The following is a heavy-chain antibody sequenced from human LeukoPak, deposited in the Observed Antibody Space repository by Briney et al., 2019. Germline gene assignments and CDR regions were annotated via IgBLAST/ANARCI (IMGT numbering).Heavy chain of an antibody. CDR2: IKQDGSEK. CDR1: GFTFSSYW. Sequence: GGSLRLSCAASGFTFSSYWMNWVRQAPGEGLEWVASIKQDGSEKYYVDSVKGRFTISRDNAKNSLYLQMNSLRAEDTAVYYCARDQSVAGTLFDYWGQGTLVTVSS. D-gene: IGHD6-19*01. CDR3: ARDQSVAGTLFDY. V-gene: IGHV3-7*03. J-gene: IGHJ4*02.